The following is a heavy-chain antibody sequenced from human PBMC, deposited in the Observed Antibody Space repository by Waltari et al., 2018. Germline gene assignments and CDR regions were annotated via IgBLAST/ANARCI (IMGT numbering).Heavy chain of an antibody. CDR1: GFTFSSYS. J-gene: IGHJ6*03. V-gene: IGHV3-21*01. Sequence: EVQLVESGGGLVKPGGSLRLSCAASGFTFSSYSMNWVRQAPGKGLEWVSSISSSSSYIYYADSVKGRFTISRDNAKNSLYLQMNSLRAEDTAVYYCARDRAEDWGSNYYYYMDVWGKGTTVTVSS. CDR3: ARDRAEDWGSNYYYYMDV. D-gene: IGHD7-27*01. CDR2: ISSSSSYI.